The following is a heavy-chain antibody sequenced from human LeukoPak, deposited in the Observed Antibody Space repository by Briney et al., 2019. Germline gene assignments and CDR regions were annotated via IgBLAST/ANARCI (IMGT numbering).Heavy chain of an antibody. Sequence: PGGSLRLSCAASGFTFRSYEMYWVRQAPGKGLEWLSYISSSGSTIYYADSVKGRFTISRDNAENSLYLQMNSLRVEDTAVYYCTRTTVTINAFDPWGQGTLVTVPS. CDR1: GFTFRSYE. CDR2: ISSSGSTI. CDR3: TRTTVTINAFDP. J-gene: IGHJ5*02. V-gene: IGHV3-48*03. D-gene: IGHD4-17*01.